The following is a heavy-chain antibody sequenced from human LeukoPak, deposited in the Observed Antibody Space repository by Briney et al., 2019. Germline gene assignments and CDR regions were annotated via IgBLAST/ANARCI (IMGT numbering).Heavy chain of an antibody. Sequence: GGSLRLSCAASGFTLSSHSTNWVRQAPGKGLEWVSSISSSSSYIYYADSVKGRFTISRDNTKNSLYLQMNSLRAEDTAVYYCARALPFDYWGERTLVTVSS. J-gene: IGHJ4*02. CDR2: ISSSSSYI. V-gene: IGHV3-21*01. CDR1: GFTLSSHS. D-gene: IGHD3-16*02. CDR3: ARALPFDY.